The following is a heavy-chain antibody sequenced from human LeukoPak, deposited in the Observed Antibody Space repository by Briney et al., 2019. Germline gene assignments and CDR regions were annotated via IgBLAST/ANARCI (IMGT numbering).Heavy chain of an antibody. CDR1: VFTFSSYW. D-gene: IGHD2-2*01. CDR2: INSDGKST. V-gene: IGHV3-74*01. J-gene: IGHJ4*02. CDR3: ARADEYPAGFDY. Sequence: GGSLRLSCAAYVFTFSSYWMHWVRQAPGKGLVWVSRINSDGKSTSYADSVKGRFVISRDNAKNTLYLQMNSLRVEDTAFYYCARADEYPAGFDYWGQGTLVTVSS.